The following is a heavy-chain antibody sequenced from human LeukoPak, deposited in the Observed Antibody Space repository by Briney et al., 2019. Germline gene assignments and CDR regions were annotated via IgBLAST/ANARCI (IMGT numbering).Heavy chain of an antibody. CDR3: ARDSGSATSDY. V-gene: IGHV3-53*01. Sequence: GESLRLSCAASGFTVSSTYMTWVRQPPGKGLEWVSTFYSAGSPFYADSVKGRFTISRDSSTNTLFLQMNSLRAEDTAVYYCARDSGSATSDYWGQGTLVTVSS. CDR2: FYSAGSP. CDR1: GFTVSSTY. D-gene: IGHD3-10*01. J-gene: IGHJ4*02.